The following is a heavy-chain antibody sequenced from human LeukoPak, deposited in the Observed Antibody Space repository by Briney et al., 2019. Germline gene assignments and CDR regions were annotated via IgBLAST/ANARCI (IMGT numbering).Heavy chain of an antibody. CDR2: LAANGGGT. CDR1: GFTFSSSA. CDR3: AKEAVEHFDY. V-gene: IGHV3-23*01. J-gene: IGHJ4*02. Sequence: PGGSLRLSCVASGFTFSSSAMSWVRQAPGKGLEWVSALAANGGGTYYADSVKGRFTISRDNSKNTMYLQMNSLRAEDTALYYCAKEAVEHFDYWGQGDLVTVSS.